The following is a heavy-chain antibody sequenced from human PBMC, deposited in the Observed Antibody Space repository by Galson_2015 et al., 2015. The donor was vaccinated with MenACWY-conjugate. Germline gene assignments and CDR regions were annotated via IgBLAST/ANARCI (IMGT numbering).Heavy chain of an antibody. J-gene: IGHJ4*02. CDR3: ARDGTDSSGRETTGVSYNFDY. Sequence: SVKVSCKASGYTFTSYAMHWVRQAPGQRLEWMGWINAGSGNTKYSQKFQGRVTITRDTSASTAYMELSSLRSEDTAEYYCARDGTDSSGRETTGVSYNFDYWGQGTLVTVSS. CDR2: INAGSGNT. D-gene: IGHD6-19*01. V-gene: IGHV1-3*01. CDR1: GYTFTSYA.